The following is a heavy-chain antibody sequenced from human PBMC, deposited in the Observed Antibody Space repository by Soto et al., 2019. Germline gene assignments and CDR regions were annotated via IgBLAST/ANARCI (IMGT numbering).Heavy chain of an antibody. CDR1: GFTFSSYG. J-gene: IGHJ4*02. V-gene: IGHV3-30*18. Sequence: PGGSLRLSSAASGFTFSSYGMQWVRQAPGKGLEWVAVISYDGSNKYYADSVKGRFTISRDNSKNTLYLQMNSLRAEDTAVYYCAKDFRGYCSSTSCHFGYWGEGTLVTVSS. CDR2: ISYDGSNK. CDR3: AKDFRGYCSSTSCHFGY. D-gene: IGHD2-2*03.